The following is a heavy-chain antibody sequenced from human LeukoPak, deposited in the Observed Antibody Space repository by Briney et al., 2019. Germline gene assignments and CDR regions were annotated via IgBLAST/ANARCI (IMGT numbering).Heavy chain of an antibody. D-gene: IGHD4-11*01. V-gene: IGHV3-7*03. J-gene: IGHJ4*02. CDR1: GFTFSNYW. Sequence: GGSLRLSCAASGFTFSNYWMSWVRQAPGKGLEWVASIKQDGTETHYEDSVKGRFTISKDNAKNSLYLQLNSLRAEDTAVYYCAREDHSNYEYWGQGTLVTVSS. CDR3: AREDHSNYEY. CDR2: IKQDGTET.